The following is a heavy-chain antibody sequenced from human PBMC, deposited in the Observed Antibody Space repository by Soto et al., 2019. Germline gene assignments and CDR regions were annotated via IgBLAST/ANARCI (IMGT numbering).Heavy chain of an antibody. J-gene: IGHJ4*02. CDR3: ARGVGRYGSNLDY. Sequence: QVQLQDSGPGLVKPSETLSLTCTVSGGSISSYCWIWVRQPPGEGLECIANLCNSGGTNYNPALKSRVVISVDTSRNQFSLKLSSVTAADTAVYYCARGVGRYGSNLDYWGQGTLVTVSS. V-gene: IGHV4-59*01. CDR2: LCNSGGT. CDR1: GGSISSYC. D-gene: IGHD1-26*01.